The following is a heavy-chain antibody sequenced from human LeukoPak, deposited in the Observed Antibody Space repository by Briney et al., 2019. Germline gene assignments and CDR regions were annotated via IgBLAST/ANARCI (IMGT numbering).Heavy chain of an antibody. V-gene: IGHV3-23*01. CDR3: AKDSSGWRGSY. Sequence: GGPLRLSCAGSGFTFSSYAMNWVRQAPGKGLEWVSAISGSGGSTYYADSVKGRFTISRDNSKNTLYLQMNSLRAEDTAVYYCAKDSSGWRGSYWGQGTLVTVSS. CDR1: GFTFSSYA. D-gene: IGHD6-19*01. CDR2: ISGSGGST. J-gene: IGHJ4*02.